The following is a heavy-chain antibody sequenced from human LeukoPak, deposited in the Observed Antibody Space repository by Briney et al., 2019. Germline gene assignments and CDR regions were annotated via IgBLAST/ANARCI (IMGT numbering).Heavy chain of an antibody. D-gene: IGHD3-9*01. CDR1: GFTFSSYW. CDR2: IKQDGSEK. J-gene: IGHJ4*02. V-gene: IGHV3-7*01. CDR3: ASGGYDILTGYADY. Sequence: GGSLRLSCAASGFTFSSYWMSWVRQAPGKGLEWVANIKQDGSEKYYVDSVKGRFTISRDNAKNSLYLQMNSLRAEDTAVYYCASGGYDILTGYADYWGQGTLVTVS.